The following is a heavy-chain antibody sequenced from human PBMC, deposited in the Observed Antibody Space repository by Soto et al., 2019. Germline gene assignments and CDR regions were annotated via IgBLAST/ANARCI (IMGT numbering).Heavy chain of an antibody. CDR1: GGSISSYY. CDR2: IYYSGDT. J-gene: IGHJ6*02. D-gene: IGHD5-12*01. V-gene: IGHV4-59*01. Sequence: SETLSLTCSVSGGSISSYYWSWIRQPPGKGLEWIGDIYYSGDTNYNPSLKSRVTISVDTSKNQFSLRLTSVTAADTAIYYCARVDGYTGYQTSYYYYGLDVWGQGTTVTVSS. CDR3: ARVDGYTGYQTSYYYYGLDV.